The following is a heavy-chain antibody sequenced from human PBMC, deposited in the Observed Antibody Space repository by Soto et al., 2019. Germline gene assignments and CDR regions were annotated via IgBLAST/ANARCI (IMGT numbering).Heavy chain of an antibody. Sequence: ASVKVSCKASGYTFTSYGISWVRQAPGQGLEWMGWISAHNGNTNYAQKLQGRVTMTTDTSTSTAYMELRSLRSDDTAVYYCARDVVVPATTYYYYGMDVWGQGTTVTV. CDR1: GYTFTSYG. J-gene: IGHJ6*02. CDR2: ISAHNGNT. D-gene: IGHD2-2*01. V-gene: IGHV1-18*04. CDR3: ARDVVVPATTYYYYGMDV.